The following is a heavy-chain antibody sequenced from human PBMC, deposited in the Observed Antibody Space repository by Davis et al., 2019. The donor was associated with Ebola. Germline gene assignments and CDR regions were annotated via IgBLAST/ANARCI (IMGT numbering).Heavy chain of an antibody. J-gene: IGHJ6*02. CDR2: IFYSGST. D-gene: IGHD4-17*01. CDR3: ARGNYGDYIVLYYYNMDV. CDR1: GASISGYY. Sequence: MPSETLSLTCTVSGASISGYYWSWIRQPPGKGLEWIGYIFYSGSTNYNPSLKSRVTISVDTFKNQFSLKLSSVTAADTAVYYCARGNYGDYIVLYYYNMDVWGQGTTVTVSS. V-gene: IGHV4-59*01.